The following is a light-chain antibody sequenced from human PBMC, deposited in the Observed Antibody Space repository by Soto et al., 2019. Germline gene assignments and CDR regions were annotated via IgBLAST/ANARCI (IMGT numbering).Light chain of an antibody. CDR3: QQYGSSGT. J-gene: IGKJ1*01. V-gene: IGKV3-20*01. CDR2: GAS. Sequence: EIVLTQSAGTLSLSPGERVTLSCRASQSVSYNLAWYQQKPGQAPRLLIYGASNRATGIPDRFSGSGSGTDFTLTISRLEPEDFAVYYCQQYGSSGTFGQGTKVDIK. CDR1: QSVSYN.